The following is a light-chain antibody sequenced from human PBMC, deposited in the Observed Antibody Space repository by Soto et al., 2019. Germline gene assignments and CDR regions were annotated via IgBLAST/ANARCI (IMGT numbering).Light chain of an antibody. V-gene: IGLV2-14*01. Sequence: QSVLTQPDSVSGSPGQSIAISCTGPRSDVGGYNYVSWYQQPPGKAPKLIIYDVSDRPSGVSNRFSGSKSVNTASLTISGLQADDEADYYCSSYTSQSTVVFGGGTKVTVL. CDR1: RSDVGGYNY. CDR2: DVS. CDR3: SSYTSQSTVV. J-gene: IGLJ3*02.